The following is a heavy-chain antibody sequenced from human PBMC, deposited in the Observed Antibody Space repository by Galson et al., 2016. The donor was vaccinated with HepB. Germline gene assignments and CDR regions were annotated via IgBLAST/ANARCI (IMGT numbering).Heavy chain of an antibody. CDR3: GKHGGFDY. J-gene: IGHJ4*02. D-gene: IGHD3-16*01. Sequence: SLRLSCAASGFTVSAYDMTWVRQAPGKGLEWVSVVFLGGSTYYAQSVEGRFTISRDNSKNTLYLYMNNLTAGDTAIYYCGKHGGFDYWGQGALVTVSS. CDR1: GFTVSAYD. V-gene: IGHV3-53*01. CDR2: VFLGGST.